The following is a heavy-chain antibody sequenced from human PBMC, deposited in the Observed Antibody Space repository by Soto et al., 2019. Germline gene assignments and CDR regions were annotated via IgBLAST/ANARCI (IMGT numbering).Heavy chain of an antibody. V-gene: IGHV3-23*01. J-gene: IGHJ6*02. CDR3: ARGDRGGSGSPASYYYSGLDV. CDR2: FSAGGDMT. D-gene: IGHD3-10*01. Sequence: DVQLLESGGDLVQPGGSLRLSCAASGVTFSSYAMSWVRQAPGKGLDWVSSFSAGGDMTYYSDSVKGRFTISRDNSNNALFLQMNCLRAEDTALYYCARGDRGGSGSPASYYYSGLDVWGQGTTVTVS. CDR1: GVTFSSYA.